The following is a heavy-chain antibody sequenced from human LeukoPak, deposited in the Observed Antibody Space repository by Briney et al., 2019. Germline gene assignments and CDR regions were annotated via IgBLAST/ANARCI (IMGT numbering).Heavy chain of an antibody. Sequence: PGRSLRLSCAASGFTFDDYAMHWVRQAPGKGLEWVSGISWNSGSIGYADSVKGRFTISRDNAKNSLYLQMNSLRAEDTALYYCAKSYYYDSSGYYLDAFDIWGQGTMVTVSS. D-gene: IGHD3-22*01. CDR1: GFTFDDYA. J-gene: IGHJ3*02. CDR3: AKSYYYDSSGYYLDAFDI. CDR2: ISWNSGSI. V-gene: IGHV3-9*01.